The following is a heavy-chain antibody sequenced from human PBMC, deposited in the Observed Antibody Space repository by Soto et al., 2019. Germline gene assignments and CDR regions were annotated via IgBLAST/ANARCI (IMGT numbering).Heavy chain of an antibody. V-gene: IGHV4-31*03. CDR1: GGSITRGGYY. D-gene: IGHD1-26*01. CDR3: ERIPVWDLGLGAVAV. CDR2: IYHSGNT. J-gene: IGHJ3*01. Sequence: SETLSLTCTVSGGSITRGGYYWTWIRQPPGKGLEWMGYIYHSGNTYYNPSLRGRLTLSVDTSKNQFSLNLNSVTAADTAVYYCERIPVWDLGLGAVAVWGQGTMATV.